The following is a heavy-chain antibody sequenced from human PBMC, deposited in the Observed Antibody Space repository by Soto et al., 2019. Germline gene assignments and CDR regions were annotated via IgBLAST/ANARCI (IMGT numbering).Heavy chain of an antibody. V-gene: IGHV3-21*01. D-gene: IGHD3-3*01. CDR1: GFTFSSYS. J-gene: IGHJ6*02. Sequence: PGGSLRLSCAASGFTFSSYSMNWVRQAPGKGLEWVSSISSSSSYIYYADSVKGRFTISRDNAKNSLYLQMNSLRAEDTAVYYCARVVYYDFWSGYRHYGMDVWGQGTTVTVSS. CDR3: ARVVYYDFWSGYRHYGMDV. CDR2: ISSSSSYI.